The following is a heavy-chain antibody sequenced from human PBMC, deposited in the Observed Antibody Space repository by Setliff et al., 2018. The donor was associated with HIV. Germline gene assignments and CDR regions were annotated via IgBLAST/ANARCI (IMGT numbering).Heavy chain of an antibody. CDR1: GYTFTNYW. CDR3: VRHRSAVAGTRIGYCYYMDV. J-gene: IGHJ6*03. Sequence: PGESLKISCEASGYTFTNYWIGWVRQMPGKGLEWMGIIYPGDSDIICSPSFQGQVTISADKSITTAYLQWSSLKASDTAIYYCVRHRSAVAGTRIGYCYYMDVWGKGTTVTVSS. D-gene: IGHD6-19*01. V-gene: IGHV5-51*01. CDR2: IYPGDSDI.